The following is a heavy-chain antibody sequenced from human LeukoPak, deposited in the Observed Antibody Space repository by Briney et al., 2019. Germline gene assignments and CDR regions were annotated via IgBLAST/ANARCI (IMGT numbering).Heavy chain of an antibody. CDR3: AKGIAAAGPSQDY. D-gene: IGHD6-13*01. V-gene: IGHV3-30-3*01. CDR1: GFTFSSYA. CDR2: ISYDGSNK. Sequence: GRSLRLSCAASGFTFSSYAMHWVRQAPGKGLEWVAVISYDGSNKYYADSVKGRFTISRDNSKNTLYLQMNSLRAEDTAVYYCAKGIAAAGPSQDYWGQGTLVTVSS. J-gene: IGHJ4*02.